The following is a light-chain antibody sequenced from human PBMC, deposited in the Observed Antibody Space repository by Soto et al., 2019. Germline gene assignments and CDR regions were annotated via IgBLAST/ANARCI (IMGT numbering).Light chain of an antibody. CDR2: KTS. V-gene: IGKV1-5*03. CDR3: QQYKSFSLT. J-gene: IGKJ4*01. Sequence: DVQITQSPSNLSASVGDRATITCRASQSISSWLALYQQKPGKAPKLLIYKTSNLESGVPSRFSGSGSGTEFSLTISSLQPDDFATYYCQQYKSFSLTFGGGTKVDIK. CDR1: QSISSW.